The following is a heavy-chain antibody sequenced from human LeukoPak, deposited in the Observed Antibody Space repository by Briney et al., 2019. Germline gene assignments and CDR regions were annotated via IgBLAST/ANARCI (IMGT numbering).Heavy chain of an antibody. CDR3: ARDRGTWIVATHDAFDI. D-gene: IGHD5-12*01. J-gene: IGHJ3*02. Sequence: PGGSLRLSCAASGFTFSSYWMHWVRQAPGKGLVWVSRINSDGSSTSYADSVKGRFTISRDNAKNTLYLQMNSLRAEDTAVYYCARDRGTWIVATHDAFDIWGQGTMVTVSS. CDR1: GFTFSSYW. V-gene: IGHV3-74*01. CDR2: INSDGSST.